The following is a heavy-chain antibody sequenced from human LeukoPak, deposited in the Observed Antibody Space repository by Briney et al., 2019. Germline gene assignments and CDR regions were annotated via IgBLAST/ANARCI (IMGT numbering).Heavy chain of an antibody. V-gene: IGHV3-21*01. Sequence: GGSLRLSCAASGFTFSSYSMNWVRQAPGKGLEWVSSISSSSSYIYYADSVKGRFTISRDNAKNSLYLQMSSLRAEDTAVYYCARDINSDPTVIFDYWGQGTLVTVSS. J-gene: IGHJ4*02. D-gene: IGHD4-17*01. CDR2: ISSSSSYI. CDR1: GFTFSSYS. CDR3: ARDINSDPTVIFDY.